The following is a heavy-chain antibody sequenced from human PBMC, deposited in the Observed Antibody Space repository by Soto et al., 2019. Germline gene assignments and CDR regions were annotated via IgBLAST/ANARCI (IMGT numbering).Heavy chain of an antibody. CDR2: INPNSGGT. D-gene: IGHD3-3*01. J-gene: IGHJ5*02. CDR3: ARDPHEFWTSYWFDP. V-gene: IGHV1-2*02. Sequence: ASVKVSCKASGYTFSGFYMHWVRQAPGQGLEWMGWINPNSGGTKSAEKFQGRVTLTTDTSTSTAYMELRSLRSDDTAIYYCARDPHEFWTSYWFDPWGQGTPVTVSS. CDR1: GYTFSGFY.